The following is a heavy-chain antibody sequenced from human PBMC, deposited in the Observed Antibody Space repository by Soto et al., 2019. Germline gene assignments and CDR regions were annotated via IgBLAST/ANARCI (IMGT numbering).Heavy chain of an antibody. D-gene: IGHD3-3*01. J-gene: IGHJ3*02. CDR3: ARAIRFLEWLLWSSDAFDI. V-gene: IGHV1-3*01. Sequence: ASVKVSCKASGYTFTSYAMHWVRQAPGQRLEWMGWINAGNGNTKYSQKFQGRVTITRDTSASTAYMELSGLRSEDTAVYYCARAIRFLEWLLWSSDAFDIWGQGTMVTVSS. CDR2: INAGNGNT. CDR1: GYTFTSYA.